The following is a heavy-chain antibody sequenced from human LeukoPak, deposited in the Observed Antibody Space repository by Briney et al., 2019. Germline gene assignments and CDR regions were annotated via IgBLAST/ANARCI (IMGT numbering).Heavy chain of an antibody. D-gene: IGHD3-10*01. CDR2: IYGDGTI. CDR1: GGSISKQY. Sequence: SETLSLTCTVSGGSISKQYWTWVRQSAGKGLEWIGRIYGDGTITYNPSLRSRVTMSLDTSKNQFSLRLTSVTAADTAMYYCTRDSGTTGGVKFDPWGQGTLVTVSS. J-gene: IGHJ5*02. V-gene: IGHV4-4*07. CDR3: TRDSGTTGGVKFDP.